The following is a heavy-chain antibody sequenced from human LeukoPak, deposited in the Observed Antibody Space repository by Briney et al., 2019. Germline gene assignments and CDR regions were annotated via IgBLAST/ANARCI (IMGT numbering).Heavy chain of an antibody. V-gene: IGHV3-30*02. J-gene: IGHJ4*02. CDR3: AKVGSGWYGIDY. CDR1: GFNFSIYG. CDR2: IRYDGTHQ. Sequence: GGSLRLSCAASGFNFSIYGIHWVRQAPGKGLEWVAFIRYDGTHQDYADSVKGRFTISRDNAKNIVYVQMNTVRVEDTAIYYCAKVGSGWYGIDYWGQGTLVTVSS. D-gene: IGHD6-19*01.